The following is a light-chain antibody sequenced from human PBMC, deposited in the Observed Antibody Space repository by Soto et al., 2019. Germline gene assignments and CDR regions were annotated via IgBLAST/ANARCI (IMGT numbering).Light chain of an antibody. J-gene: IGKJ3*01. Sequence: IQLTQSPSSLSASVGDRVTITCRASQGISSFLAWYQQKPGKAPKLLIYGASTLQSGVPSRFSGSGSGTDFPLTIGSLQPEDFATYYCQLLNSFPIPFVPGTKVDIK. CDR2: GAS. V-gene: IGKV1-9*01. CDR3: QLLNSFPIP. CDR1: QGISSF.